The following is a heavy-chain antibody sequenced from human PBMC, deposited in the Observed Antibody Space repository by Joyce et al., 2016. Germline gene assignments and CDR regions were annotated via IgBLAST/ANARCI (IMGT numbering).Heavy chain of an antibody. V-gene: IGHV3-23*01. CDR2: ISGSSGTI. Sequence: DVQLLESGGGLIQPGGSLRLSCGASGFSFSDYAVHWVRQAPGKGLGGVAGISGSSGTISYAESVKGRFTISRDNSKNTVFLQMNSLRAEDTALYHCAKDGGYTQGYFPFDHWGRGTLVTVSS. J-gene: IGHJ4*02. CDR3: AKDGGYTQGYFPFDH. CDR1: GFSFSDYA. D-gene: IGHD1-26*01.